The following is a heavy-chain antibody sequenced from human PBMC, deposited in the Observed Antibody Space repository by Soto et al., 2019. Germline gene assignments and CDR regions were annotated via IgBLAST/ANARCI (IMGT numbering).Heavy chain of an antibody. D-gene: IGHD2-21*02. CDR2: IYYSGST. J-gene: IGHJ5*02. CDR1: GGSISSYY. V-gene: IGHV4-59*01. CDR3: ARDLMTYGGNWFDP. Sequence: PSETLSLTCTVSGGSISSYYWSWIRQPPGKGLEWIGYIYYSGSTNYNPSLKSRVTISVDASKNQFSLKLSSVTAADTAVYYCARDLMTYGGNWFDPWGQGTLVTVS.